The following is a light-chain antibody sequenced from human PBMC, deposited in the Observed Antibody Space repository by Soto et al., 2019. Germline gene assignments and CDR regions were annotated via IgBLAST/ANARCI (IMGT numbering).Light chain of an antibody. CDR1: HDITNY. CDR2: GAS. V-gene: IGKV1-33*01. CDR3: QQYNNWPPRFT. J-gene: IGKJ3*01. Sequence: DIQMTQSPSSLSASVGDRVTITCQASHDITNYLNWYQHKPGKAPKLLIYGASNLETGVPSRFSGSGSGTDFTFTISSLQPEDIAVYYCQQYNNWPPRFTFGPGTKVDIK.